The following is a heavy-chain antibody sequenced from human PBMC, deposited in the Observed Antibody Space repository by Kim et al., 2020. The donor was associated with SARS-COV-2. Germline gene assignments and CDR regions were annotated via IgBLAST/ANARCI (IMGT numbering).Heavy chain of an antibody. CDR1: GFTFSSYS. CDR2: ISSSSSYI. V-gene: IGHV3-21*01. D-gene: IGHD5-12*01. CDR3: ATIYDERGVDFDY. J-gene: IGHJ4*02. Sequence: GGSLRLSCAASGFTFSSYSMNWVRQAPGKGLEWVSSISSSSSYIYYADSVKGRFTISRDNAKNSLYLQMNSLRAEDTAVYYCATIYDERGVDFDYWGQGTLVTVSS.